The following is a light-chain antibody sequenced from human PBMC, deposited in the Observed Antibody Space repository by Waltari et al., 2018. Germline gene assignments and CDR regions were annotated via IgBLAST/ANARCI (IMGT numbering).Light chain of an antibody. V-gene: IGKV1-5*01. CDR1: QSISSW. CDR3: QQYNSYLLT. CDR2: DAS. Sequence: DIQMTQSPSTLSASVGDRVTITCRASQSISSWLAWYQQKPGKAPKLLIYDASSLESGVPARFSGSGSGTEFTLTISSLQPDDFATYYCQQYNSYLLTFGGGTKVEIK. J-gene: IGKJ4*01.